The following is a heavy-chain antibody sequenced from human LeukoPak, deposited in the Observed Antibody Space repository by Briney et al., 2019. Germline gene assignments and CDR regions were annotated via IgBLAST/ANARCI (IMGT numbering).Heavy chain of an antibody. V-gene: IGHV3-53*01. CDR3: ARALRGYSYGYDYYYMDV. D-gene: IGHD5-18*01. Sequence: GGSLRLSCAASGFTVSSNYMSWVRQAPGKGLKWVSVIYSGGSTYYADSVKGRFTISRDNSKNTLYLQMNSLRAEDTAVYYCARALRGYSYGYDYYYMDVWGKGTTVTVSS. CDR1: GFTVSSNY. CDR2: IYSGGST. J-gene: IGHJ6*03.